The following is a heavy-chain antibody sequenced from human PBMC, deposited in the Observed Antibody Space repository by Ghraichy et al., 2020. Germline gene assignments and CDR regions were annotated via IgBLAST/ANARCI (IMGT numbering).Heavy chain of an antibody. V-gene: IGHV3-72*01. CDR2: IRNKAHGYTT. Sequence: AGSLRLSCAASGFTFSDYYMDWVRQAPGKGLEWVGRIRNKAHGYTTEYAASVKGRFTVSRDDSQNSVYLHMNSLKTEDTAVYYCVRGHSGFDYWGQGTLVTVSS. CDR1: GFTFSDYY. J-gene: IGHJ4*02. CDR3: VRGHSGFDY. D-gene: IGHD1-1*01.